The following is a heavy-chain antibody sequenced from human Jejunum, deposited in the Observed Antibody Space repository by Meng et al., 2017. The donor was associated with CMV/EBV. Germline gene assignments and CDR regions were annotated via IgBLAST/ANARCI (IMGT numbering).Heavy chain of an antibody. D-gene: IGHD2-2*01. J-gene: IGHJ3*02. CDR2: ITAKADNYAT. Sequence: TFSGSAIHWVRPASGKGLEWVGRITAKADNYATAYAASVIGRFTVSRDDSKNTAFLEMNSLKNEDTALYYCTRLRFTSDWEAYDIWGQGTRVTVSS. CDR3: TRLRFTSDWEAYDI. CDR1: TFSGSA. V-gene: IGHV3-73*01.